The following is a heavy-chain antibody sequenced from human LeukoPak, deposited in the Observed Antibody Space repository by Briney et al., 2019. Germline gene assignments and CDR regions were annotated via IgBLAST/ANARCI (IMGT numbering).Heavy chain of an antibody. J-gene: IGHJ4*02. D-gene: IGHD2-2*01. V-gene: IGHV3-48*01. CDR3: VRDPSEASHPYYFDY. CDR2: ISSSSSTI. CDR1: GFTFSSYS. Sequence: PGGSLRLSCAASGFTFSSYSMNWVRQAPGKGLEWVSYISSSSSTIYYADSVKGRFTISRDNAKNSLYLQMNSLRAEDTAVYYCVRDPSEASHPYYFDYWGQGTLVTVSS.